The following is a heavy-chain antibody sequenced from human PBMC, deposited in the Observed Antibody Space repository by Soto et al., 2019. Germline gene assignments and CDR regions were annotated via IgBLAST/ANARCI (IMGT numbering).Heavy chain of an antibody. CDR2: IYSGGST. V-gene: IGHV3-53*01. CDR3: ARDQRGGNGYVRGVYAFDI. J-gene: IGHJ3*02. D-gene: IGHD5-12*01. Sequence: GGSLRLSCAASGFTVSSNYMSWVRQAPGKGLEWVSVIYSGGSTYYADSVKGRFTISRDNSKNTLYLQMNSLRAEDTAVYYCARDQRGGNGYVRGVYAFDIWGQGTMVTVSS. CDR1: GFTVSSNY.